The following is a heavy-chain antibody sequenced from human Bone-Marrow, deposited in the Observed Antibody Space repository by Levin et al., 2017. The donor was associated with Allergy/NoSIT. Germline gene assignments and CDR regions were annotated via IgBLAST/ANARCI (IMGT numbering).Heavy chain of an antibody. CDR2: ISAYNGNT. CDR3: ARDNAWDRWFDP. Sequence: GESLKISCKASGYTFTSYGISWVRQAPGQGLEWMGWISAYNGNTNYAQKLQGRVTMTTDTSTSTAYMELRSLRSDDTAVYYCARDNAWDRWFDPWGQGTLVTVSS. CDR1: GYTFTSYG. V-gene: IGHV1-18*01. J-gene: IGHJ5*02. D-gene: IGHD1-26*01.